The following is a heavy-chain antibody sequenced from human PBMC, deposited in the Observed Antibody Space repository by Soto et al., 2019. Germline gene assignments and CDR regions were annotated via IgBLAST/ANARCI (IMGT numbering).Heavy chain of an antibody. J-gene: IGHJ5*02. CDR1: GFSFSTYA. CDR3: AKSMATTGNH. Sequence: EVQLLESGGGLVQPGGSLRLSCVASGFSFSTYAMSCARQAPGKGLEWVSSINGAGGSTYDAAPLKGRFTISRDNSKNTLYLQMNSLRDEDTAIYYCAKSMATTGNHWGQGTLVTVSS. CDR2: INGAGGST. V-gene: IGHV3-23*01. D-gene: IGHD1-1*01.